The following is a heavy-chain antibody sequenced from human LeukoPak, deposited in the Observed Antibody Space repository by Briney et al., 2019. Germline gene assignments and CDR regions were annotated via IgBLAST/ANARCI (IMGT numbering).Heavy chain of an antibody. J-gene: IGHJ4*02. CDR2: IHSXGGT. D-gene: IGHD6-13*01. CDR3: ARGRPAGGQSYFDY. V-gene: IGHV4-59*01. CDR1: GGSISXXX. Sequence: SETLSLTCXXSGGSISXXXXXXXRXXXXXXXXXXXYIHSXGGTYYNTSXXXXXXXSVDTSKSQFSLKQTSVTAADTAVYYCARGRPAGGQSYFDYWGQGTLVTVSS.